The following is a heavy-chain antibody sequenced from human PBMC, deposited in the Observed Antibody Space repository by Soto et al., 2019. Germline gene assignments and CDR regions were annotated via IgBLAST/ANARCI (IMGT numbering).Heavy chain of an antibody. CDR3: ARGSAYSDYDLEY. Sequence: GGSLRLSCAASGFTFTSYAMTWVRQAPGKGLEWVSGISGTGGSTYYADSVKGRFTISRDKSKNTLYLHVNSLRAEDTAVYYCARGSAYSDYDLEYWGQGTLVTVSS. V-gene: IGHV3-23*01. D-gene: IGHD4-17*01. CDR1: GFTFTSYA. J-gene: IGHJ4*02. CDR2: ISGTGGST.